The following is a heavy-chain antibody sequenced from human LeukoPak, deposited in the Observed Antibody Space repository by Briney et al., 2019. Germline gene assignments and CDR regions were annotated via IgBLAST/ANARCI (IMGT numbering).Heavy chain of an antibody. J-gene: IGHJ4*02. V-gene: IGHV1-18*01. Sequence: ASVKVSCKASGYTFTSYGISWVRQAPGQGLEWMGWISAYNGNTNYAQKLQGRVTMTTDTSTSTAYMEVRSLRSDDAAVYYCARDVDYGDYGYYFDYWGQGTLVTVSS. D-gene: IGHD4-17*01. CDR2: ISAYNGNT. CDR1: GYTFTSYG. CDR3: ARDVDYGDYGYYFDY.